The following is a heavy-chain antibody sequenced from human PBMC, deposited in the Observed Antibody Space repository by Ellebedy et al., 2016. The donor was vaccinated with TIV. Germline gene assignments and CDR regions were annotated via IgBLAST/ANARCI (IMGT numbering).Heavy chain of an antibody. CDR3: ARRGSYGDYAVQVNSWLDR. D-gene: IGHD3-16*01. V-gene: IGHV3-7*01. CDR2: IYQDGSFR. Sequence: GESLKISCAASGFSFRSYWMSWVRQAPGKELEWVANIYQDGSFRYYVDSVKGRFTISRDNANNELFLQMNSLRAEDTALYYCARRGSYGDYAVQVNSWLDRWGRGTLVTVSS. CDR1: GFSFRSYW. J-gene: IGHJ5*02.